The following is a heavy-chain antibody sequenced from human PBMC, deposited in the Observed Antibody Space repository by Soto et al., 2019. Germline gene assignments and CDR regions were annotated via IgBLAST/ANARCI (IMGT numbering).Heavy chain of an antibody. J-gene: IGHJ4*02. CDR2: IYYSGST. CDR1: GGSISSYY. CDR3: ARRYGGTLDS. V-gene: IGHV4-59*08. Sequence: QVQLQESGPGLVKPSETLSLTCTVSGGSISSYYWSWIRQPPGKGLEWIGYIYYSGSTNYNPSLHSRVTISVDTSKSRSSLKLSSVTAADTAVYYCARRYGGTLDSWGQGTLVTVSS. D-gene: IGHD4-17*01.